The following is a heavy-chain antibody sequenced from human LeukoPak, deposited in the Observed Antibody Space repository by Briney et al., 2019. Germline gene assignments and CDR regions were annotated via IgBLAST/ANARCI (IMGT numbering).Heavy chain of an antibody. J-gene: IGHJ4*02. CDR2: ISYDGSNK. V-gene: IGHV3-30-3*01. CDR3: ARRRDGYSTLDY. D-gene: IGHD5-24*01. Sequence: GRSLRLSCAASGFTFSSYAMHWVRQAPGKGLEWVAVISYDGSNKYYADSVKGRFTISRDNSKNTLYLQMNSLRAEDTAVYYCARRRDGYSTLDYWDQGTLVTVSS. CDR1: GFTFSSYA.